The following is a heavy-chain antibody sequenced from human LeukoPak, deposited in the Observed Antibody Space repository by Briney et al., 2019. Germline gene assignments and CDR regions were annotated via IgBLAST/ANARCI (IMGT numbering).Heavy chain of an antibody. CDR1: GYTFTSYY. Sequence: ASVKVSCKASGYTFTSYYMHWVRQAPGQGLEWMGIINPRGGSTSYTQKFQGRVTMTRDSSTSTVYMELGSLRSEDTAVYYCAIHSSLTTHAFDIWGQGTMVTVSS. J-gene: IGHJ3*02. V-gene: IGHV1-46*01. CDR2: INPRGGST. D-gene: IGHD4-17*01. CDR3: AIHSSLTTHAFDI.